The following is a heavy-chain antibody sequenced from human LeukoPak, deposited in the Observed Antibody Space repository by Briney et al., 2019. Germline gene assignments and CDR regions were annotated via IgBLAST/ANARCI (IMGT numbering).Heavy chain of an antibody. CDR3: AKGDVGGYSSSSYYFDY. CDR1: GFTFSSYG. Sequence: GGSLRLSCAASGFTFSSYGMHWVRQAPGKGLEWVAFIRYDGSNKYYADSVKGRFTISRDNSKNTLYLQMNSLRAEDTAVYYCAKGDVGGYSSSSYYFDYWGQGTLVTVSS. J-gene: IGHJ4*02. D-gene: IGHD6-6*01. CDR2: IRYDGSNK. V-gene: IGHV3-30*02.